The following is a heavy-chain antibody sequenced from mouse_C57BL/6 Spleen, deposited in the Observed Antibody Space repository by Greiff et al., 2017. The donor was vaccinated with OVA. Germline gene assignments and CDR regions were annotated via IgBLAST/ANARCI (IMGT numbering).Heavy chain of an antibody. CDR1: GFTFSDYY. CDR2: INYDGSST. J-gene: IGHJ3*01. CDR3: ARVYYDYDAWFAY. V-gene: IGHV5-16*01. Sequence: EVKLMESAGGLVQPGSSMKLSCTASGFTFSDYYMAWVRQVPEKGLEWVANINYDGSSTYYLDSLKSRFIISRDNAKNILYLQMSSLKSEDTATYYCARVYYDYDAWFAYWGQGTLVTVSA. D-gene: IGHD2-4*01.